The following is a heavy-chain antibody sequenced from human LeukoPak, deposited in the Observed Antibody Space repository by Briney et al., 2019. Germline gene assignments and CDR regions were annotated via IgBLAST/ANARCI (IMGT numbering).Heavy chain of an antibody. V-gene: IGHV3-30*03. CDR2: ISYDGSNK. J-gene: IGHJ4*02. CDR3: VRDRSAPDY. CDR1: GFTFSSYG. Sequence: GRSLRLSCAASGFTFSSYGMHWVRQAPGKGLEWVAVISYDGSNKYYADSVKGRFTISRDNAKNSVYLQMNSLRDDDTAVYYCVRDRSAPDYWGQGTLVTVSS.